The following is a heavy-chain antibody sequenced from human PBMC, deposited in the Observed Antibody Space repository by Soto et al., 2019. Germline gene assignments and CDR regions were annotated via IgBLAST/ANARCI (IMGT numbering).Heavy chain of an antibody. J-gene: IGHJ4*02. CDR2: VNAGNGYT. V-gene: IGHV1-3*01. CDR3: ARGAHPYGYVFDY. D-gene: IGHD5-12*01. Sequence: QVHLVQSGAEVKKPGASVKVSCRSSGYTFTSNAIHWVRQAPGQSLEWMGWVNAGNGYTKYLQNFQGRVTITSDTSASTAYMELNSLRSEDTAVYYCARGAHPYGYVFDYWGQGTLVTVSS. CDR1: GYTFTSNA.